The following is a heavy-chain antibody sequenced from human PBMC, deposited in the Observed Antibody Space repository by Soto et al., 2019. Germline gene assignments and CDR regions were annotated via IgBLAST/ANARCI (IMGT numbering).Heavy chain of an antibody. D-gene: IGHD1-1*01. V-gene: IGHV2-5*02. Sequence: QITLKESAPTRVKPTQTLTLTCTFSGFSLTSRPMGVGWIRQPPGKALEWLAFIYWDDDKRYSPDLRSRLTLTXVTSGXXVVLTMTNMDPVDTATYYCAHRLSGYNWNGGYFDYWGQGALVTVSS. CDR1: GFSLTSRPMG. J-gene: IGHJ4*02. CDR3: AHRLSGYNWNGGYFDY. CDR2: IYWDDDK.